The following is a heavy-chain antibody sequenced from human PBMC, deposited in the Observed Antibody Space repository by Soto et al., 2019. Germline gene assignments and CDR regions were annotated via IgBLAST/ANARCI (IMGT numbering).Heavy chain of an antibody. V-gene: IGHV3-33*01. CDR3: ARVKETVWFGPNSWFDP. D-gene: IGHD3-10*01. CDR1: GFTFSSYG. J-gene: IGHJ5*02. Sequence: GGSLRLSCAASGFTFSSYGMHWVRQAPGKGLEWVAVIWYDGSNKYYADSVKGRFTISRDNSKNTLYLQMNSLRAEDTAVYYCARVKETVWFGPNSWFDPWGQGTLVTVSS. CDR2: IWYDGSNK.